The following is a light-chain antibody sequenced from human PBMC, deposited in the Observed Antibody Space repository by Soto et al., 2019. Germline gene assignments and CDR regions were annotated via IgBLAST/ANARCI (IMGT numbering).Light chain of an antibody. CDR3: HQYNHWLTWT. V-gene: IGKV3-11*01. J-gene: IGKJ1*01. CDR1: QSISSY. Sequence: IVLTQSRATLSLSPGERATLSCRASQSISSYLAWYQKKPGQAPPLFLYDASNRATGIPPTFSGSGSGTDFTLTISSLQSQDFAVYYCHQYNHWLTWTCGQGTKGDIK. CDR2: DAS.